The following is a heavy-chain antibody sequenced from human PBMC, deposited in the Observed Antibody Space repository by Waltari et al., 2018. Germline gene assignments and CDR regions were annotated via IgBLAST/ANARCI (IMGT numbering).Heavy chain of an antibody. J-gene: IGHJ4*02. D-gene: IGHD5-12*01. CDR2: INHIGFT. CDR3: ARGGYDTGYNY. Sequence: QVQLQESGPGLVKPSETLSLSCTVSGGSISSYYWSWIRQPPGKGLEWIGEINHIGFTQYSPSLKSRVTISIDTSKNQFSLKLNSVTAADTAVYYCARGGYDTGYNYWGQGTLVTVSS. V-gene: IGHV4-34*01. CDR1: GGSISSYY.